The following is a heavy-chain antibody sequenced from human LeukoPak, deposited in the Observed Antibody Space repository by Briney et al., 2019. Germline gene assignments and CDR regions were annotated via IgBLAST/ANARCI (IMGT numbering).Heavy chain of an antibody. CDR3: ARLRPDFISVGRSRWFDP. J-gene: IGHJ5*02. D-gene: IGHD3-3*01. CDR1: GGSISSSSYY. V-gene: IGHV4-39*01. CDR2: IYYSGTT. Sequence: PSETLSLTCTVSGGSISSSSYYWGWIRQPPGKGLEWIGRIYYSGTTYYNPSLKSRVTISVDTSKNQFSLNLSSVTATDTAVYYCARLRPDFISVGRSRWFDPWGQGTLVTVSS.